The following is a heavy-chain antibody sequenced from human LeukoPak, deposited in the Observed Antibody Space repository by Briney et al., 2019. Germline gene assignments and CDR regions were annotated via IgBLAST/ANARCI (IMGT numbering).Heavy chain of an antibody. Sequence: PGGSLRLSCAASGFTFSSSWMSWVRQAPGKGLEWVTNIKPDGSEKYYVDSVKGRFTISRDNAKNSLYLQMNSLGAEDTALYYCARDTVGVTDYWGQGTLVTVSS. CDR1: GFTFSSSW. V-gene: IGHV3-7*01. J-gene: IGHJ4*02. D-gene: IGHD1-26*01. CDR2: IKPDGSEK. CDR3: ARDTVGVTDY.